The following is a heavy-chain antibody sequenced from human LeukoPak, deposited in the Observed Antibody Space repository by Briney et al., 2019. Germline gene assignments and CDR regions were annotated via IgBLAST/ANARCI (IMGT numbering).Heavy chain of an antibody. Sequence: GGSLRLSCAASGFTLGSYGMSWVRQAPGKGLEWVSFITPNADRTSYADSVEGRFTISRDNPRNTLYMQMNSLRDEDTAVYYCAIMHGYYDGSGYWVQWGQGTLVTVSS. CDR1: GFTLGSYG. CDR2: ITPNADRT. D-gene: IGHD3-22*01. J-gene: IGHJ1*01. CDR3: AIMHGYYDGSGYWVQ. V-gene: IGHV3-23*01.